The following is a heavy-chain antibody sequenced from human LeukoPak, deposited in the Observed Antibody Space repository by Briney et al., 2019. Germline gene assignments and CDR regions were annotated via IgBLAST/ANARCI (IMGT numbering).Heavy chain of an antibody. CDR2: INAGNGNT. D-gene: IGHD6-19*01. Sequence: ASVKVSCKASGYTFTSYAMHWVRQAPGQRLEWMGWINAGNGNTKYSQKFQGRVTIARDTSASTAYMELSSLRSEDTAVYYCARPVMYSSGPFDYWGQGILVTVSS. CDR1: GYTFTSYA. V-gene: IGHV1-3*01. J-gene: IGHJ4*02. CDR3: ARPVMYSSGPFDY.